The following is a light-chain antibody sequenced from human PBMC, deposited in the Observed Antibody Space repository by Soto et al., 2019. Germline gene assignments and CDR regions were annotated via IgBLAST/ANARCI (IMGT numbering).Light chain of an antibody. Sequence: QSVLTQPASVSGSPGQSITISCTGTSSDVGDYNFVSWYQQHPGKAPKLVIYEVSNRPSGVSNRFSGSKSGNTASLTISGLQAEDEADYYCSSYTTTSTLEVFGTGTQLTVL. CDR2: EVS. V-gene: IGLV2-14*01. J-gene: IGLJ1*01. CDR3: SSYTTTSTLEV. CDR1: SSDVGDYNF.